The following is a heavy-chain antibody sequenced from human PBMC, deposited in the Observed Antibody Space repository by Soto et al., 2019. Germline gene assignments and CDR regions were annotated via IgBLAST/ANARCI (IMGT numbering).Heavy chain of an antibody. CDR3: ERHRRMTTLRPAIDY. Sequence: PGGSLRLFCAASGFTFSSYSMNWVRQAPGKGLEWVSSISSSSSYIYYADSVKGRFTISRDNAKNSLYLQMNSLRAEDTAVYYCERHRRMTTLRPAIDYWGQGTLVTVYS. D-gene: IGHD4-17*01. CDR2: ISSSSSYI. V-gene: IGHV3-21*01. J-gene: IGHJ4*02. CDR1: GFTFSSYS.